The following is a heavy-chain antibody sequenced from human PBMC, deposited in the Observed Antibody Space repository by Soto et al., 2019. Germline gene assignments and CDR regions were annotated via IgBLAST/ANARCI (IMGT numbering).Heavy chain of an antibody. V-gene: IGHV3-33*06. CDR3: AKDKTEVTLFDY. J-gene: IGHJ4*02. CDR1: GFDFSNTG. CDR2: IYSDGSKK. D-gene: IGHD2-21*02. Sequence: PGGSLRLSCAASGFDFSNTGMHWVRQAPGKGLEWVAIIYSDGSKKYYADSVKGRFTVSRDNSRNTLYLQVNSLRAEDTAVYYCAKDKTEVTLFDYWGQGTLVTVSS.